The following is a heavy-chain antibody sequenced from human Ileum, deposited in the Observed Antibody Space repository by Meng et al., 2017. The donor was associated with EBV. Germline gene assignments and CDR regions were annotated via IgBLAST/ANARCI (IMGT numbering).Heavy chain of an antibody. CDR1: GYTFINHD. CDR3: ARGSGVGGRDWFDP. V-gene: IGHV1-8*02. Sequence: VQLVQSGAEVKKPGSSVKVSCKASGYTFINHDIDWFRQAPGQGLEWMGWMNSNSGNTGYGQKFQDRVTMTRNTSISTAYMELSSLTSEDTALYYCARGSGVGGRDWFDPWGQGTLVTVPS. CDR2: MNSNSGNT. D-gene: IGHD3-16*01. J-gene: IGHJ5*02.